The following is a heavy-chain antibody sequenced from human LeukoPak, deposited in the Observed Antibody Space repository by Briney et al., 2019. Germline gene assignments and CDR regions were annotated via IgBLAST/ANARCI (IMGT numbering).Heavy chain of an antibody. V-gene: IGHV3-48*01. Sequence: GGSLRLSCEASGFTFSSYSMNRVRQAPGKGLEWISYISSSSSSTYYADSAKGRFTISRDNAENSLFLQMNSLRVEDTAVYYCAREGAAAGTHWFDPWGQGTLVTVSS. CDR1: GFTFSSYS. D-gene: IGHD6-13*01. CDR3: AREGAAAGTHWFDP. J-gene: IGHJ5*02. CDR2: ISSSSSST.